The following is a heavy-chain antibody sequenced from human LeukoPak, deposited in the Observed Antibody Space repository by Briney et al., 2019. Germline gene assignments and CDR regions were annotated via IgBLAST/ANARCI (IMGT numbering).Heavy chain of an antibody. D-gene: IGHD2-15*01. CDR1: GFTFSSYA. CDR3: AYCSGGDCYSEAFDI. J-gene: IGHJ3*02. Sequence: GRSLRLSCAASGFTFSSYAVHWVRQAPGKGLEWVSAISTSGSTTLYAGSVKGRFTISRDNSKNTLYLQMNSLRAEDTALYYCAYCSGGDCYSEAFDIWGQGTMVTVSS. CDR2: ISTSGSTT. V-gene: IGHV3-23*01.